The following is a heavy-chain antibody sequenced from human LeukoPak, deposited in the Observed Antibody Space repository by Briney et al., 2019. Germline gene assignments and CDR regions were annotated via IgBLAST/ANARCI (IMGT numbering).Heavy chain of an antibody. D-gene: IGHD3-3*01. CDR3: ARSQGYSYYDFWSGYYPDY. CDR2: MNPNSGNT. Sequence: ASVEVSCKASGYTFTSYDINWVRQATGQGLEWMGWMNPNSGNTGYAQKFQGRVTMTRNTSISTAYMELSSLRSDDTAVYYCARSQGYSYYDFWSGYYPDYWGQGTLVTVSS. J-gene: IGHJ4*02. V-gene: IGHV1-8*01. CDR1: GYTFTSYD.